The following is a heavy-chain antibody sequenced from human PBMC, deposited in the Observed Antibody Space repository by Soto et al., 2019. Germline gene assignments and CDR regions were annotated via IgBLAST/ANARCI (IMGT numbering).Heavy chain of an antibody. Sequence: SETLSLTCTVSGGSVSSGSYYWSWIRQPPGKGLEWIGYIYYSGGTNYNPSLESRVTISVDTSKSQFSLKLSSVTAADTAVYYCARDLSGGGDCRYYSLDVWGQGTTVTVSS. CDR3: ARDLSGGGDCRYYSLDV. V-gene: IGHV4-61*01. CDR1: GGSVSSGSYY. CDR2: IYYSGGT. J-gene: IGHJ6*02. D-gene: IGHD2-21*02.